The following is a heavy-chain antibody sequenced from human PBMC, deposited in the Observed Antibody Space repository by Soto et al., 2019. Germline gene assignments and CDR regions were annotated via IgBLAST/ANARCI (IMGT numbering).Heavy chain of an antibody. Sequence: QLQLRESGAGLVKPSETLSLTCTVSGGSINSGAYSWSWIRQSPGKGLEWLGFIYQSGSTYYSPSLRSRVTISIDRSKNQMSLKLRSVTAADTAVYYCARDNSGCSDSYCYFPGWFDPWGQGTLVTVSS. D-gene: IGHD1-26*01. J-gene: IGHJ5*02. CDR1: GGSINSGAYS. V-gene: IGHV4-30-2*06. CDR3: ARDNSGCSDSYCYFPGWFDP. CDR2: IYQSGST.